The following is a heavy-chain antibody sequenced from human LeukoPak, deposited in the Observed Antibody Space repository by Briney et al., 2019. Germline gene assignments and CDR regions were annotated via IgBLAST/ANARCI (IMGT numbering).Heavy chain of an antibody. CDR3: ARGDYGDYVTGAFDI. CDR2: INPNSGGT. CDR1: GYTFTGYY. V-gene: IGHV1-2*02. D-gene: IGHD4-17*01. J-gene: IGHJ3*02. Sequence: ASVKVSCKASGYTFTGYYMHWVRQAPGQGLEWMGWINPNSGGTNYAQKFQGRVTVTRDTSISTAYMELSRLRSDDTAVYYCARGDYGDYVTGAFDIWGQGTMVTVSS.